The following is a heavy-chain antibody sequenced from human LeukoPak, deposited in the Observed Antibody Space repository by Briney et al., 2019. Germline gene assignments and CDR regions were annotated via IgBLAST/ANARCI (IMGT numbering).Heavy chain of an antibody. V-gene: IGHV3-48*01. CDR3: ARGAYYYED. CDR1: GFTFSSCW. D-gene: IGHD3-22*01. Sequence: QPGGSLRLSCAASGFTFSSCWMNWVRQAPGKGLEWVSYISSSSSTIYYADSVKGRFTISRDNAKNSLYLQMNSLRAEDTAVYYCARGAYYYEDWGQGTLVTVSS. J-gene: IGHJ4*02. CDR2: ISSSSSTI.